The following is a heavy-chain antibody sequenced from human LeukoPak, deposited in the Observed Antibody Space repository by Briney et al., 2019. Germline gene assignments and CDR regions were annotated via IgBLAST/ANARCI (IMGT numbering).Heavy chain of an antibody. CDR1: GFTFSSYW. CDR3: AREASVLLWFGELLREEGFDY. CDR2: INQDGSEK. V-gene: IGHV3-7*01. D-gene: IGHD3-10*01. J-gene: IGHJ4*02. Sequence: GGTLRLSCAASGFTFSSYWMSWVRQPPGKGLERVANINQDGSEKYYVDSVKGRFPIYRDNAKNSLYLQMNRLRAEDTAVYYCAREASVLLWFGELLREEGFDYWGQGTLVTVSS.